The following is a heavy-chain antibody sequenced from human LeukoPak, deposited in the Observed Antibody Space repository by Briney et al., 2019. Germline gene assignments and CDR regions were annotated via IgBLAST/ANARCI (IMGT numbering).Heavy chain of an antibody. Sequence: QPGGSLRLSCAASGFTFSSYSMNWVRQAPGKGLEWVSYISSSSSTIYYADSVRGRFTVSRDNSKNTVSLQMNSLRAEDTAVYYCARDPIPATAIQVGTNFDYWGQGTLVTVSS. CDR1: GFTFSSYS. J-gene: IGHJ4*02. CDR2: ISSSSSTI. D-gene: IGHD2-2*02. V-gene: IGHV3-48*01. CDR3: ARDPIPATAIQVGTNFDY.